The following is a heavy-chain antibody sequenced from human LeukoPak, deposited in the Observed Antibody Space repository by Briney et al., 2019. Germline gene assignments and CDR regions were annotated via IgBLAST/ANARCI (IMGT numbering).Heavy chain of an antibody. V-gene: IGHV4-34*01. J-gene: IGHJ4*02. CDR2: INHGETT. Sequence: SVTLSLTCAVYGGSFSAYYWTWIRQPPGKGLEWIGEINHGETTHYNPSLASRVTITIDTSKTQFSLKLSSVTAADTAVYYCVTYWSTAKSDSWGQGILVTVSS. CDR1: GGSFSAYY. D-gene: IGHD2-8*02. CDR3: VTYWSTAKSDS.